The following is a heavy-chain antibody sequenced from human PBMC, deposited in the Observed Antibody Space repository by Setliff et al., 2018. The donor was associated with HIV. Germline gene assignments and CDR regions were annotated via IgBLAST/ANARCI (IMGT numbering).Heavy chain of an antibody. CDR2: INTSGGSA. J-gene: IGHJ4*01. Sequence: ASVKVSCKASGYTSTTYPMHWVRQAPGQGLEWMGVINTSGGSAGYPEKFRGRVTMTRDTSTNTVYMDLRNLRSEDTAVYYCARNQGDSSGWYAGDFWGHGTLVTVSS. D-gene: IGHD6-19*01. CDR1: GYTSTTYP. V-gene: IGHV1-46*01. CDR3: ARNQGDSSGWYAGDF.